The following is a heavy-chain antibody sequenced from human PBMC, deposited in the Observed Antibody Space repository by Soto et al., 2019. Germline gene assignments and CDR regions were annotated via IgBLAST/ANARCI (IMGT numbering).Heavy chain of an antibody. CDR2: IIPIFGTA. J-gene: IGHJ3*02. D-gene: IGHD1-26*01. V-gene: IGHV1-69*13. Sequence: AVKVSCKASGGTFSSYAISWVRQAPGQGLEWMGGIIPIFGTANYAQKFQGRVTITADESTSTAYMELSSLRSDDTAVYYCAREGVGATMADAFDIWGQGTMVTVSS. CDR1: GGTFSSYA. CDR3: AREGVGATMADAFDI.